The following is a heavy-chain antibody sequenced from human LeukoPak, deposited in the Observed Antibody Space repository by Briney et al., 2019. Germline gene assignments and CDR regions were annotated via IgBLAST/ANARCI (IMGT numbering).Heavy chain of an antibody. CDR2: IIPLLGMT. V-gene: IGHV1-69*04. CDR1: GGTFSSYA. J-gene: IGHJ4*02. CDR3: ATDVGPSQAAAD. Sequence: SAKISSKASGGTFSSYASSWGRQPPRQQLQWMGRIIPLLGMTNYAQKFQGRVTVTADKSTTTAYMELSSLRSEDTAMYFCATDVGPSQAAADWGQGTRVTVSS.